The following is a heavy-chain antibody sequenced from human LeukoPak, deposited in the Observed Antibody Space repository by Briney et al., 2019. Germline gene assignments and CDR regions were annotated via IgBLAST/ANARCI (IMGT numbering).Heavy chain of an antibody. Sequence: GGSLRLFCAASGFIFSNSGMHWVRQAPGKGLEWVAVIYTDGTTKYYADSVKGRFTISRDNSQSTLYLQMNSLRAEDTAVYYCARNSGGRRYYFTDWGQGTLVTVSS. J-gene: IGHJ4*02. CDR2: IYTDGTTK. CDR3: ARNSGGRRYYFTD. V-gene: IGHV3-30*12. CDR1: GFIFSNSG. D-gene: IGHD3-10*01.